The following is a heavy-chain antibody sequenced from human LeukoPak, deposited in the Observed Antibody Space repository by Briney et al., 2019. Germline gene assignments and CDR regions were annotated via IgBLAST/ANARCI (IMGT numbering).Heavy chain of an antibody. CDR3: ARATYTTLGSRFDY. CDR2: IYYSGST. D-gene: IGHD1-26*01. Sequence: PSETLSLTCTVSGGSISSYYWSWIRQPPGKGLEWIGYIYYSGSTNYNPSLKSRVTISVDTSKNQFSLKLSSVTAADTAVYYCARATYTTLGSRFDYWGQGTLVTVSS. J-gene: IGHJ4*02. CDR1: GGSISSYY. V-gene: IGHV4-59*01.